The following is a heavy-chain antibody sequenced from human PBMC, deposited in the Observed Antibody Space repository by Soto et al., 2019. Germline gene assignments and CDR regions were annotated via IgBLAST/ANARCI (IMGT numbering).Heavy chain of an antibody. D-gene: IGHD4-17*01. V-gene: IGHV1-46*01. J-gene: IGHJ6*03. CDR1: GYSFTNFH. CDR3: ARLNYDYGDYSSVYYYYYMDV. CDR2: IDPSGGIT. Sequence: ASVKVSCKASGYSFTNFHIHWVRQAPGQGLEWMGMIDPSGGITRDAQRLQGRITMTRDASTSTVYMELRSLTSEDTAVYYCARLNYDYGDYSSVYYYYYMDVWGKGTTVTVS.